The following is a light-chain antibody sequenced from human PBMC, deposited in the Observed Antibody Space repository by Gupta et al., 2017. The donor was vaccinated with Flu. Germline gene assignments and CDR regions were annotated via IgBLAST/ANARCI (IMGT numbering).Light chain of an antibody. CDR3: QQYYSLPWT. Sequence: DIVMTQSPDSLAVSLGERATINCKSSQSVLSSSNNKNYLAWYQQKPGQPPKLLIYWASTRESGVPDRFSGSGSGTDFTITITSLQAEDVAVFYCQQYYSLPWTFGQGTKVEIK. J-gene: IGKJ1*01. CDR2: WAS. V-gene: IGKV4-1*01. CDR1: QSVLSSSNNKNY.